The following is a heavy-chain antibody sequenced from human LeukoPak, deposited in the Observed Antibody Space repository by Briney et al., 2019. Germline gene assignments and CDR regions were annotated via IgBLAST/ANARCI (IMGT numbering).Heavy chain of an antibody. Sequence: SETLSLTCSVSGVSISNYYWSWIRQPPGKALEWIGYIYYSADTNYNPSLKSRVTISVDMSENQFSLRLTSVTAADTAVYYCASSHPLGSNNDYYTPFDYWGQGALVTVSS. J-gene: IGHJ4*02. CDR1: GVSISNYY. CDR2: IYYSADT. V-gene: IGHV4-59*01. CDR3: ASSHPLGSNNDYYTPFDY. D-gene: IGHD3-16*01.